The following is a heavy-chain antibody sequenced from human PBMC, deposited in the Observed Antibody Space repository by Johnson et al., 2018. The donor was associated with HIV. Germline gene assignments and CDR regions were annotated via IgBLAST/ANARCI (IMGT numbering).Heavy chain of an antibody. J-gene: IGHJ3*02. CDR1: GFTFSDYY. Sequence: QVRLVESGGGLVQPGGSLRLSCAASGFTFSDYYMSWIRQAPGKGLEWVSYISSSGSTIFYADSVKGRFTITRDNSKNTLYLQMNSLRVEDTAVYYCARAWNDAFDIWGQGTLVTVSS. CDR2: ISSSGSTI. D-gene: IGHD1-1*01. V-gene: IGHV3-11*01. CDR3: ARAWNDAFDI.